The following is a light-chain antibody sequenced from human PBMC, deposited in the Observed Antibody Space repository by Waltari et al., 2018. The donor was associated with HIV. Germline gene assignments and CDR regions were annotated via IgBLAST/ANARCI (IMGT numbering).Light chain of an antibody. V-gene: IGLV1-47*01. J-gene: IGLJ3*02. Sequence: QSVLTQPPSASGTPGQRATISCSGSSSNIGSNYVYWYQQLPGTAPKLPIYRKNRRPSGVPDLVSGSKSGTSASLAISGLRSEDEADYYCAAWDDSLSGSWVFGGGTKLTVL. CDR1: SSNIGSNY. CDR2: RKN. CDR3: AAWDDSLSGSWV.